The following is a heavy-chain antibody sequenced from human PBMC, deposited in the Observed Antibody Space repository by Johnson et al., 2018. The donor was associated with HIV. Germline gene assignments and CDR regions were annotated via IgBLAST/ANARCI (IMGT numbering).Heavy chain of an antibody. Sequence: QVQLVESGGGLVQPGGSLRLSCAVSGFTFSDHYMSWIRQAPGKGLEWVSYISSSSSSIYYADSVKGRFTISRDNAKNSLYLQMNSLRAEDTAVYYCAREARMRDAFDIWGQGTMVTVSS. V-gene: IGHV3-11*04. CDR2: ISSSSSSI. CDR3: AREARMRDAFDI. J-gene: IGHJ3*02. D-gene: IGHD1-14*01. CDR1: GFTFSDHY.